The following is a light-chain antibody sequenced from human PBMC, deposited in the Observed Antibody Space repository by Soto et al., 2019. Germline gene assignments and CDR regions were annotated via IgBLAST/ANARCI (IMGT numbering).Light chain of an antibody. Sequence: DIQMTQSPSTLSASVGDRVTITCRASQSISIWLAWYQQKPGKAPYLLIYKASILQSGVPSRYSCSGAGTEFTLTVSRRQPDDFATYYCQQYDSYPMYTFGQGTKLEIK. CDR1: QSISIW. V-gene: IGKV1-5*03. CDR3: QQYDSYPMYT. J-gene: IGKJ2*01. CDR2: KAS.